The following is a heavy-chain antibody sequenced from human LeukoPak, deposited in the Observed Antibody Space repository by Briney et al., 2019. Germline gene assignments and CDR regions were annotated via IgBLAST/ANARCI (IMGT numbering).Heavy chain of an antibody. J-gene: IGHJ4*02. V-gene: IGHV3-30*02. CDR2: IRYDGSNK. Sequence: GGSLRLSCAASGFTFSSYGMHWVRQAPGKGLEWVAFIRYDGSNKYYADSVKGRFTISRDNSKNTLNLQMDSLRAEDTAVYYCAKDPTHYRVWDYYETIGLSYWGQGTLVTVSS. D-gene: IGHD3-22*01. CDR1: GFTFSSYG. CDR3: AKDPTHYRVWDYYETIGLSY.